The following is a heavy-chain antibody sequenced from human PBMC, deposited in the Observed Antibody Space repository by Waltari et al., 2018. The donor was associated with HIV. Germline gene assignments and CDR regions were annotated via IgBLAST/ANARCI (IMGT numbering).Heavy chain of an antibody. J-gene: IGHJ4*02. V-gene: IGHV3-30*02. Sequence: QVQLVESGGGVVQPGGSLRLSCAASGFTFSSYGMHWVRQAPGKGLEWVAFIRYDGSNKYYADSVKGRFTISRDNSKNTLYLQMNSLRAEDTAVYYCAKDWGIAVAGNYWGQGTLVTVSS. D-gene: IGHD6-19*01. CDR2: IRYDGSNK. CDR3: AKDWGIAVAGNY. CDR1: GFTFSSYG.